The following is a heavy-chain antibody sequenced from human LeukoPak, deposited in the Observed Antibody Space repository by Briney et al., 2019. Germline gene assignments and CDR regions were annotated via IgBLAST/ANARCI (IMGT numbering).Heavy chain of an antibody. CDR3: ARVVVVIGRGYGYYFDY. D-gene: IGHD3-22*01. CDR1: GGSLSSGGSS. Sequence: SETLSLTCAVPGGSLSSGGSSGSWIRQPPGKGLEWIGYIYHSGSTYYNPSLKSRVTISVDRSKNQFSLKLSSVTAADTAVYYCARVVVVIGRGYGYYFDYWGQGTLVTVSS. CDR2: IYHSGST. J-gene: IGHJ4*02. V-gene: IGHV4-30-2*01.